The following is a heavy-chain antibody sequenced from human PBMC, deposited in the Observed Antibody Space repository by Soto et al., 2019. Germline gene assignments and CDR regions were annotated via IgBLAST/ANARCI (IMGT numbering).Heavy chain of an antibody. CDR3: ARGVLWFGESESPYNWFDP. CDR1: GYSFTSYW. Sequence: PGESLKISCKGSGYSFTSYWIGWVRQMPGKGLEWMGIIYPGDSDTRYSPSFQGQVTISADKSISTAYLQWSSLKASDTAMYYCARGVLWFGESESPYNWFDPWGQGTLVTVSS. J-gene: IGHJ5*02. D-gene: IGHD3-10*01. CDR2: IYPGDSDT. V-gene: IGHV5-51*01.